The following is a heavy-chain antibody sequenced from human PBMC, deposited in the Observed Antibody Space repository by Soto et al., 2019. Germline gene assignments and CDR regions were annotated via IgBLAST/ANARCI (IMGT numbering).Heavy chain of an antibody. CDR2: INHSGTT. V-gene: IGHV4-34*01. D-gene: IGHD2-21*02. CDR1: GGSFSGFY. CDR3: ARADRTLVTSYGLDV. Sequence: SETLSLTCAVSGGSFSGFYWTWIRQPPGEGLEWIGEINHSGTTNFNPFLRSRLTISLDSSKKHFSLKLTSMTAADAAVYYCARADRTLVTSYGLDVWGQGTTVTVSS. J-gene: IGHJ6*02.